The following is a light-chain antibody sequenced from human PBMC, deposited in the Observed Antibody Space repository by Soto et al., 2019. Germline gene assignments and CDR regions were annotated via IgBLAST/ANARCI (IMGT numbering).Light chain of an antibody. Sequence: EIVLTQSPATLSLSPGERATLSCRASQSVSSYVVWYQQKPGQAPRLLMYDTSTRATGISARFSGSGSGTDFTLTISSLEPEDFAVYYCQQRSNWPLTFGGGTKVENK. V-gene: IGKV3-11*01. CDR2: DTS. CDR3: QQRSNWPLT. J-gene: IGKJ4*01. CDR1: QSVSSY.